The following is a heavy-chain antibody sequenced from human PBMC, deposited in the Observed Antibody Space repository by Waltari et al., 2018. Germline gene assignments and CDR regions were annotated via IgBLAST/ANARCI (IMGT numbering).Heavy chain of an antibody. CDR3: ARDLYYYDSSGSYNWFDP. Sequence: QVQLQESGRGLVKPSETLSLTCTVSGGSISSYYWSWIRQPPGKGLEWIGYIYYSGSTNYNPSLKSRVTISVDTSKNQFSLKLSSVTAADTAVYYCARDLYYYDSSGSYNWFDPWGQGTLVTVSS. J-gene: IGHJ5*02. CDR2: IYYSGST. CDR1: GGSISSYY. D-gene: IGHD3-22*01. V-gene: IGHV4-59*01.